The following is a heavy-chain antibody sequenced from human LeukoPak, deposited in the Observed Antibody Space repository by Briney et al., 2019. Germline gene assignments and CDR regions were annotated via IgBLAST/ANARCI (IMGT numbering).Heavy chain of an antibody. Sequence: LTGGSLRLSCAASGFTFSSYVMSWVRQAPGKGLEWVSPISDDPGSTFYADSVKGRFTISRDNSKNTLYLQMNSLRAEDTAVYYCAPQGYCTSTSCVMAYWGQGTLVTVSS. J-gene: IGHJ4*02. CDR3: APQGYCTSTSCVMAY. D-gene: IGHD2-2*01. CDR2: ISDDPGST. V-gene: IGHV3-23*01. CDR1: GFTFSSYV.